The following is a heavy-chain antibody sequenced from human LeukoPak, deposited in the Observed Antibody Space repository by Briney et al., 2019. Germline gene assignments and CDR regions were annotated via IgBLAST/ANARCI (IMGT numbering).Heavy chain of an antibody. CDR2: INPNSGGT. CDR1: GYTFTGYY. J-gene: IGHJ4*02. V-gene: IGHV1-2*02. Sequence: GASVKVSCKASGYTFTGYYMHWVGQAPGQGLEWMGWINPNSGGTNYAQKFQGRVTMTRDTSISTAYMELSRLRSDDTAVYYCARAAVVAATPLDYWGQGTLVTVSS. CDR3: ARAAVVAATPLDY. D-gene: IGHD2-15*01.